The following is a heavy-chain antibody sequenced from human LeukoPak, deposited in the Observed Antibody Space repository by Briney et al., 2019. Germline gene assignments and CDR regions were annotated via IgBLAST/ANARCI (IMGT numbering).Heavy chain of an antibody. V-gene: IGHV1-69*13. CDR2: ITPIFGTA. J-gene: IGHJ4*02. CDR1: GGTFSSYA. Sequence: EASVKVSCKASGGTFSSYAISWVRQAPGQGLEWMGGITPIFGTANYAQKFQGRVTITADESTSTAYMELSSLRSEDTAVYYCARLMEWTSDQSDYWGQGTLVTVSS. D-gene: IGHD3-3*01. CDR3: ARLMEWTSDQSDY.